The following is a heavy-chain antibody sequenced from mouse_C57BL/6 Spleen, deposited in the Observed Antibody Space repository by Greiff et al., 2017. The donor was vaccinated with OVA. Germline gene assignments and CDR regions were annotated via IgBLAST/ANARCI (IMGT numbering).Heavy chain of an antibody. CDR1: GYTFTSYW. CDR3: ARDPGAMDY. CDR2: IYPGSGST. J-gene: IGHJ4*01. V-gene: IGHV1-55*01. Sequence: VQLQQPGAELVKPGASVKMSCKASGYTFTSYWITWVKQRPGQGLEWIGDIYPGSGSTNYNEKFKSKATLTLDTSSSTAYMQLSSLTSEDSAVYYCARDPGAMDYWGQGTSVTVSS.